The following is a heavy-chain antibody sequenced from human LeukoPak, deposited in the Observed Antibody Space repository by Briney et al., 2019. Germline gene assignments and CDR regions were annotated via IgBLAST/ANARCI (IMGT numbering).Heavy chain of an antibody. CDR1: GGSISSYY. V-gene: IGHV4-59*01. CDR3: ARAARWELCYYYYYMDV. CDR2: IYYSGST. Sequence: PSETLSLTCTVSGGSISSYYWSWIRQPPGKGLEWIGYIYYSGSTNYNPSLKSRVTISVDTSKNQFSLKLSSVTAADTAVYYCARAARWELCYYYYYMDVWGKGTTVTISS. D-gene: IGHD1-26*01. J-gene: IGHJ6*03.